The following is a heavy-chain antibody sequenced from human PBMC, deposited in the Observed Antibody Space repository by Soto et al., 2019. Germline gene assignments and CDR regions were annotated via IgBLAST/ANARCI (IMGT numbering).Heavy chain of an antibody. CDR2: INPNSGGT. D-gene: IGHD3-16*02. V-gene: IGHV1-2*04. CDR3: ARADYIWGSYRNDAFDI. CDR1: GYTFTGYY. Sequence: ASVKVSCKASGYTFTGYYMHWVRQAPGQGLEWMGWINPNSGGTNYAQKFQRWVTMSRDTSISTAYMEPSRLRSDDTAVYYCARADYIWGSYRNDAFDIWGQGTMVTVSS. J-gene: IGHJ3*02.